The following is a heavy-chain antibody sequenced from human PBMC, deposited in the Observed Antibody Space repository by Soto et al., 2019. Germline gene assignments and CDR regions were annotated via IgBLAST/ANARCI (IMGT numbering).Heavy chain of an antibody. CDR2: IIPIFGTA. J-gene: IGHJ6*02. D-gene: IGHD1-7*01. V-gene: IGHV1-69*01. Sequence: QVQLVQSGAEVKKPGSSVKVSCKASGGTFSSYAISWVRQAPGQALEWMGGIIPIFGTANYAQKFQGRVTITADESTSTAYMELSSLRSEDTAVYYCARDQITGTTVNYYYGMDVWGQGTTVTVSS. CDR3: ARDQITGTTVNYYYGMDV. CDR1: GGTFSSYA.